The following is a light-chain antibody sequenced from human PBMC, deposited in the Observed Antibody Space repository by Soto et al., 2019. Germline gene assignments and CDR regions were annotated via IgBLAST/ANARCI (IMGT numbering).Light chain of an antibody. CDR3: QQYGSSPPA. Sequence: EIVLTQSPATLSVSAGGTVTLSCRASQSIRTNVAWYQQIPGQAPRLLIYGASSRATGIPDRFSGSGSGTDFTLTISRLEPEDFAVYYCQQYGSSPPAFGQGTKVEIK. V-gene: IGKV3-20*01. CDR2: GAS. CDR1: QSIRTN. J-gene: IGKJ1*01.